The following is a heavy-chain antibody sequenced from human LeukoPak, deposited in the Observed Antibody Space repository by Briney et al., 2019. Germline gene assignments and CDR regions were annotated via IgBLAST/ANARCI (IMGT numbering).Heavy chain of an antibody. CDR2: IKEDGSEK. Sequence: GGSLRLSCAASPFTSSGHWMSWVRQAPGKGLEWVANIKEDGSEKYYLGSVKGRFTISRDNAKNSLHLQINSLRVEDTAVYYCARNSFAELMLLGSAYGMDVWGQGTTVIVSS. D-gene: IGHD2-8*01. CDR1: PFTSSGHW. CDR3: ARNSFAELMLLGSAYGMDV. J-gene: IGHJ6*02. V-gene: IGHV3-7*01.